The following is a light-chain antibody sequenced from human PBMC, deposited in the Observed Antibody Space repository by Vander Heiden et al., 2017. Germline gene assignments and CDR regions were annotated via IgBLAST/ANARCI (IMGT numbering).Light chain of an antibody. CDR1: QSISSN. CDR3: QQNNNWPPHT. V-gene: IGKV3-15*01. Sequence: EIVMTQSPATLSVSPGERATLSCRASQSISSNLAWYQQKPGQAPRLLIYGASTRATGIPARFSGSGYGTEFTLTISSRQSEDFAVYYCQQNNNWPPHTFGQGTKLXIK. CDR2: GAS. J-gene: IGKJ2*01.